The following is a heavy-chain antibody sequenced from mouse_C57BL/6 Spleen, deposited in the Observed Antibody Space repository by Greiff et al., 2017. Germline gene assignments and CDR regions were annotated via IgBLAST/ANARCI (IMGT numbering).Heavy chain of an antibody. CDR1: GFNIKDDY. CDR3: TTSYDYDGYYAMDY. Sequence: EVTLQQSGAELVRPGASVKLSCTASGFNIKDDYMHWVKQRPEQGLEWIGWIDPENGDTEYASKFQGKATITADTSSNTAYLQLSSLTSEDTAVYYCTTSYDYDGYYAMDYGGQGTSVTVSS. J-gene: IGHJ4*01. D-gene: IGHD2-4*01. CDR2: IDPENGDT. V-gene: IGHV14-4*01.